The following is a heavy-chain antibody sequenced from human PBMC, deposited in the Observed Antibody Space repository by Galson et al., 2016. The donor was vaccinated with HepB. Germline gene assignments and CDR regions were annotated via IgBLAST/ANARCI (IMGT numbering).Heavy chain of an antibody. CDR2: IYYDGRT. J-gene: IGHJ4*02. CDR3: ARQMGAGYNHPCDY. Sequence: SETLSLTCSVSGCPISSDRYFWGWVRQPPGKGLEWVATIYYDGRTYYNPPLLSRVAITMDTSKNQFSLKLTSVSDKDTAVYYGARQMGAGYNHPCDYWGQGSLVIVSS. D-gene: IGHD1-26*01. CDR1: GCPISSDRYF. V-gene: IGHV4-39*01.